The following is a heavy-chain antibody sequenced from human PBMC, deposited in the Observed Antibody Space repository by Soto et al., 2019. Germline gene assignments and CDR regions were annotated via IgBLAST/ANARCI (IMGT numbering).Heavy chain of an antibody. CDR3: AADQLAVAGYYYYGMDV. V-gene: IGHV1-58*01. CDR2: IVVGSGNT. Sequence: ASVKVSCKASGFTFTSSAVQWVRQARGQRLEWIGWIVVGSGNTNYAQKFQERVTITRDMSTSTAYMELSSLRSEDTAVYYCAADQLAVAGYYYYGMDVWGQGTTVTVSS. J-gene: IGHJ6*02. D-gene: IGHD6-19*01. CDR1: GFTFTSSA.